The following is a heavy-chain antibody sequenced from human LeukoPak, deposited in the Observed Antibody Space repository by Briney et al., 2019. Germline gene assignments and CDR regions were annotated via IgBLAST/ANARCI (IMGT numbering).Heavy chain of an antibody. CDR1: GFTFSSYA. CDR2: ISYDGSNK. CDR3: ARDREGYYDSSGYYDGIFDY. V-gene: IGHV3-30*04. J-gene: IGHJ4*02. D-gene: IGHD3-22*01. Sequence: PGGSLRLSCAASGFTFSSYAMHWVRQAPGKGLEWVAVISYDGSNKYYADSVKGRFTISRDNSKNTLYLQMNSLRAEDTAVYYCARDREGYYDSSGYYDGIFDYWGQGTLVTVSS.